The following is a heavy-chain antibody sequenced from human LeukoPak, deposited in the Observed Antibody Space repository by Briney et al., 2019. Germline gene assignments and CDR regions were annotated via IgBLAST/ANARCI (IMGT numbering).Heavy chain of an antibody. D-gene: IGHD5-18*01. J-gene: IGHJ4*02. V-gene: IGHV4-59*11. CDR2: IYYSGST. CDR3: ARGGYSYGFFNFDY. CDR1: GGSISSHH. Sequence: ASDTLSLTCTVSGGSISSHHWSWIRQPPGKGLEGIGYIYYSGSTNYNPSLKSRVTISVDTSKNQFSLKPSSVTAADTAVYYCARGGYSYGFFNFDYWGQGTLVTVSS.